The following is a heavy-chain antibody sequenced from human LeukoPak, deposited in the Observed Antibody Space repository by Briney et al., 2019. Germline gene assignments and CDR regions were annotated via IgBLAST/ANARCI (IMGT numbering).Heavy chain of an antibody. CDR2: ISAYNGNT. Sequence: ASVNVSCKASGYTFTGYGISRVRQAPGQGLEWMGWISAYNGNTNYAQKLQGRVTMTTDTSTSTAYMELRSLRSDDTAVYYCARDLTYYYDSSGYYSDYWGQGALVTVSS. CDR3: ARDLTYYYDSSGYYSDY. CDR1: GYTFTGYG. J-gene: IGHJ4*02. V-gene: IGHV1-18*01. D-gene: IGHD3-22*01.